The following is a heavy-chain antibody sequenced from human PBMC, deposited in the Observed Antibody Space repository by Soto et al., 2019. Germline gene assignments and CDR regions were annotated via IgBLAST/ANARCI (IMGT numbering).Heavy chain of an antibody. J-gene: IGHJ5*02. CDR1: GFTFDAYA. Sequence: EVQLVESGGGLVQPGRSLRISCAASGFTFDAYARHWVRQAPGQCLEWVSGISWNSGIIGYADSVKGRFTISRDNAKNPLYLQMNSLSAEVTALYYCAKAKGYSSSSVYLWFDPWGQGTLVTVSS. CDR3: AKAKGYSSSSVYLWFDP. CDR2: ISWNSGII. D-gene: IGHD6-6*01. V-gene: IGHV3-9*01.